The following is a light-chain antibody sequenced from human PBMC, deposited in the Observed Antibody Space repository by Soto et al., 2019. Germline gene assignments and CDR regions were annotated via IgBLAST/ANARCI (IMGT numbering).Light chain of an antibody. CDR1: QDLTIN. CDR3: QQLYSSPFT. J-gene: IGKJ3*01. V-gene: IGKV1-9*01. Sequence: DIQLTQSPSFLSASVGDRVSITCRASQDLTINLAWYQQKPGKAPKLLIYGASTLQSGAPSRFSGGGSGTEFTLTISSLQPEDFAIYYCQQLYSSPFTFGPGTKVDIK. CDR2: GAS.